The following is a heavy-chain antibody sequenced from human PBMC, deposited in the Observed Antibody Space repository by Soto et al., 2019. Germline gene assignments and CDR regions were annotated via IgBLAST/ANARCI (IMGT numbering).Heavy chain of an antibody. CDR1: GFTFSNAW. D-gene: IGHD2-15*01. CDR3: TTDFSDIVVVVAAVDAFDI. J-gene: IGHJ3*02. Sequence: EVQLVESGGGLVKPGVSLRLSCAASGFTFSNAWMNWVRQAPGKGLEWVGRIKSKTDGGTTDYAAPVKGRFTISRDDSKNTLYLQMNSLKTEDTAVYYCTTDFSDIVVVVAAVDAFDIWGQGTMVTVSS. CDR2: IKSKTDGGTT. V-gene: IGHV3-15*07.